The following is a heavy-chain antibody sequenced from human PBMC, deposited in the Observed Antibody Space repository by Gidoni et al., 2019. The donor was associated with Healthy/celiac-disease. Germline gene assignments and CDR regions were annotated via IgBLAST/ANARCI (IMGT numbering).Heavy chain of an antibody. J-gene: IGHJ4*02. CDR1: GFTFDDYA. D-gene: IGHD3-22*01. CDR2: ISWNSGSI. Sequence: EVQLVESGGGLVQPGRSLRLSCAASGFTFDDYAMHWVRQAPGKGLEWVSGISWNSGSIGYADSVKGRFTISRDNAKNSLYLQMNSLRAEDTALYYCAKVGTPHTYYYDSSGLDYWGQGTLVTVSS. V-gene: IGHV3-9*01. CDR3: AKVGTPHTYYYDSSGLDY.